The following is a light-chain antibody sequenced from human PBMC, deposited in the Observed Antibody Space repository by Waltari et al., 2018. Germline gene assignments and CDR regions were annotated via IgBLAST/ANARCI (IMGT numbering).Light chain of an antibody. CDR2: GAS. CDR3: QQYNNWPPLFT. V-gene: IGKV3-15*01. Sequence: EIVMTQSQATLSVSPGERATLSCRASQSITPNLAWYQNKPGQAPRLLIYGASTRATGIPARFSGSGSGTEFTLTISGTQSGDFAIYYCQQYNNWPPLFTFGPGTRVDFK. J-gene: IGKJ3*01. CDR1: QSITPN.